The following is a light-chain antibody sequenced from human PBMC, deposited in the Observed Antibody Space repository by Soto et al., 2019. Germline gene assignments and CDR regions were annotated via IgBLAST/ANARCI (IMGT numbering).Light chain of an antibody. CDR1: QSVSSN. V-gene: IGKV3-15*01. CDR2: GAS. Sequence: EIVMTQSPATLSVSPGERATLSCRASQSVSSNLAWYQQKPGQAPRLLIYGASTRATGIPARFSGSGSGTDFTLTISGLEPEDSAIYYCQQRNIWPPVTFGQGTRLEIK. J-gene: IGKJ5*01. CDR3: QQRNIWPPVT.